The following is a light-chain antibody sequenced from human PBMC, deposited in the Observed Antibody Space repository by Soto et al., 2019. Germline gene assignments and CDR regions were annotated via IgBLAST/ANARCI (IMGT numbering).Light chain of an antibody. CDR2: DVT. Sequence: QSALTQPASGSGSPVQSITISCTGSSSDIGGYNYVSWYQQHPGKAPKLLIYDVTYRPSGISDRFSGSKSGNTASLTISGLQPDDEADYYCSSYGASSTLFGGGTKLTVL. J-gene: IGLJ2*01. V-gene: IGLV2-14*03. CDR3: SSYGASSTL. CDR1: SSDIGGYNY.